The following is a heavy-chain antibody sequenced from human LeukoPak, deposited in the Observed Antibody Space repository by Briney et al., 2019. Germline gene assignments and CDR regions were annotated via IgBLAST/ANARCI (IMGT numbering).Heavy chain of an antibody. D-gene: IGHD3-22*01. V-gene: IGHV5-51*01. Sequence: GESLKISCKGSGYSFTSYWIGWVRQMPGKGLEWMGIIYPGDSDTRYSPSFQGQVTISADKSISTAYLQWSSLKASDTAMYYCARLAYYYDSSGYYPRYFDYWGQGTLVTVSS. CDR2: IYPGDSDT. J-gene: IGHJ4*02. CDR1: GYSFTSYW. CDR3: ARLAYYYDSSGYYPRYFDY.